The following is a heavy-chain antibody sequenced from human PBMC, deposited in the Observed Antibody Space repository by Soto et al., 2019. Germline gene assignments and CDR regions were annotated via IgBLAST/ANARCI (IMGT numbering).Heavy chain of an antibody. CDR3: ARDPDYGDYWGYFFDS. V-gene: IGHV1-2*02. CDR2: INPSSGGT. Sequence: QVHLVQSGAEGKKPGASVKVSCKTSGYTFAAYYIHWIRQAPGQGLEWMGWINPSSGGTVYAQNFQDRVTMTRDTSISTAYMELRRLNSDDTAVYYCARDPDYGDYWGYFFDSWGQGTPVTVSS. D-gene: IGHD4-17*01. CDR1: GYTFAAYY. J-gene: IGHJ4*02.